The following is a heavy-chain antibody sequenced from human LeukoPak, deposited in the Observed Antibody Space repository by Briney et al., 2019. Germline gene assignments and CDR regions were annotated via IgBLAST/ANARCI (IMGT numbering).Heavy chain of an antibody. D-gene: IGHD3-10*02. CDR3: AKCSAGYYNDAFDI. CDR2: ISGGGAKR. J-gene: IGHJ3*02. Sequence: GGSLRLSCAASGFTFDNYAMNWVRQAPGKGLEWVSYISGGGAKRHYSDSVKGRLTISRDNPKNTLYLQINNLRAEDTAMYYCAKCSAGYYNDAFDIWGRGTMVTVSS. V-gene: IGHV3-23*01. CDR1: GFTFDNYA.